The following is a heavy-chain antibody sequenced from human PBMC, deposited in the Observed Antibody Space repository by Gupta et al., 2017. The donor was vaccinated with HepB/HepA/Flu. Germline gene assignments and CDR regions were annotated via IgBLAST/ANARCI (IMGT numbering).Heavy chain of an antibody. J-gene: IGHJ5*02. Sequence: ELQLVQSGAEVKKHGATVKIPCKVSGYTFTDYYMHWVQQAPGKGLEWMGLVDPEDGETIYAEKFQGRVTITADTSTDTAYMELSSLRSEDTAVYYCATGREFCSSTSCYNPPWFDPWGQGTLVTVSS. V-gene: IGHV1-69-2*01. CDR1: GYTFTDYY. D-gene: IGHD2-2*02. CDR3: ATGREFCSSTSCYNPPWFDP. CDR2: VDPEDGET.